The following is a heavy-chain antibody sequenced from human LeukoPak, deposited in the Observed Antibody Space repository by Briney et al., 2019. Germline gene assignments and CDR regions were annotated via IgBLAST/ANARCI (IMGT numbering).Heavy chain of an antibody. CDR1: GFTFSSYS. V-gene: IGHV3-21*01. Sequence: GGSLRLSCAASGFTFSSYSMYWVRQAPGKGLEWVSSISSSSSYIYYADSVKGRFTISRDNAKNALYLQMSSLRVEDTAVYFCAQVGNSQDYWGQGTLVTVSS. CDR2: ISSSSSYI. D-gene: IGHD2-2*01. J-gene: IGHJ4*02. CDR3: AQVGNSQDY.